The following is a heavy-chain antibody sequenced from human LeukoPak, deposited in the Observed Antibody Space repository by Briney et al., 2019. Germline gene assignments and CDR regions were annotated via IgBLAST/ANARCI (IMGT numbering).Heavy chain of an antibody. CDR3: ARSTTLKSGIAVAQGDY. J-gene: IGHJ4*02. Sequence: GESLKTSCKGSGYSFTSYWIGWVRQMPGKGLEWMGIIYPGDSDTRYSPSFQGQVTISADKSISTAYLQWSSLKASDTAMYYCARSTTLKSGIAVAQGDYWGQGTLVTVSS. V-gene: IGHV5-51*01. CDR1: GYSFTSYW. CDR2: IYPGDSDT. D-gene: IGHD6-19*01.